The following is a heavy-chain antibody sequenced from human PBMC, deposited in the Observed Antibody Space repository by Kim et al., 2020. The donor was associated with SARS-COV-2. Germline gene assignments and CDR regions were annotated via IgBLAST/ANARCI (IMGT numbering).Heavy chain of an antibody. J-gene: IGHJ6*02. CDR2: INHSGST. CDR1: GGSFSGYY. CDR3: ARVRSSRFIIFYYYGMDV. D-gene: IGHD6-13*01. Sequence: SETLSLTCAVYGGSFSGYYWSWIRQPPGKGLEWIGEINHSGSTNYNPSLKSRVTISVDTSKNQFSLKLSSVTAADTAVYYCARVRSSRFIIFYYYGMDVWGHGPTVTVS. V-gene: IGHV4-34*01.